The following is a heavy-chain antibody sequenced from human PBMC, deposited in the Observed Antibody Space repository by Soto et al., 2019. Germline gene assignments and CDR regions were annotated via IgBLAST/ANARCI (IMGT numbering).Heavy chain of an antibody. CDR3: TRDKKYYDSSGYYYFDY. Sequence: PGGSLRLSCAASGFTFSSYSMNWVRQAPGKGLEWVSYISSSSSTIYYADSVKGRFTISRDNAKNSLYLQMDRLRPEDTAVYYCTRDKKYYDSSGYYYFDYWGQGTLVTVSS. J-gene: IGHJ4*02. D-gene: IGHD3-22*01. CDR2: ISSSSSTI. V-gene: IGHV3-48*04. CDR1: GFTFSSYS.